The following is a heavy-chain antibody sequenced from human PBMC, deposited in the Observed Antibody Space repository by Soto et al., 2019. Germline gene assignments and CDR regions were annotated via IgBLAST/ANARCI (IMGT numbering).Heavy chain of an antibody. CDR2: IIPIFGTA. V-gene: IGHV1-69*13. J-gene: IGHJ6*01. CDR3: ARDEDIELVAAAFYGKDV. D-gene: IGHD2-2*01. CDR1: GGTFSSYA. Sequence: SVKVSCKASGGTFSSYAISWVRQAPGQGLEWMGGIIPIFGTANYAQKFQGRVTITADESTSTAYMELSSLRSEDTAVYYCARDEDIELVAAAFYGKDVWRQGTTVTVSS.